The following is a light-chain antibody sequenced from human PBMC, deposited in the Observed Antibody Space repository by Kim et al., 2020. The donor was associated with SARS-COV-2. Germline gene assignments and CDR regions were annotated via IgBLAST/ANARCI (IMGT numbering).Light chain of an antibody. V-gene: IGKV3-20*01. CDR3: QRFGSSPAYT. Sequence: PGGTANLFGRARPVVGSRYLARYQHKRGQPPRLLIYGASTRASGIPERFSGSGFGADFTLTISKLEPEDFSVYYWQRFGSSPAYTFGQGTKLEL. CDR2: GAS. J-gene: IGKJ2*01. CDR1: PVVGSRY.